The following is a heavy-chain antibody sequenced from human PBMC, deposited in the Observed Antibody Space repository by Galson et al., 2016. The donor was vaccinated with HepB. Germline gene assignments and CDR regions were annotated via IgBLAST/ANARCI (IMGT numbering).Heavy chain of an antibody. V-gene: IGHV5-51*01. D-gene: IGHD2-2*02. J-gene: IGHJ6*02. CDR2: IYPGDSDT. CDR1: GYIFSTYW. CDR3: ARVADPNLYTGTRIYHYHALDV. Sequence: QSGAEVKKPGESLMMSCQGSGYIFSTYWLAWVRQKPGKGLECMGLIYPGDSDTRYTLSFQGQVTISADLSATTAYLQLSSLKASDTAIYYCARVADPNLYTGTRIYHYHALDVWGQGTTVTVSS.